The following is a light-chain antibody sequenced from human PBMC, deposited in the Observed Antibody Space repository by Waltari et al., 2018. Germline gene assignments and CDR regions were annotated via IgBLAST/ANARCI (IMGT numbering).Light chain of an antibody. CDR1: SRDDSAYNY. CDR2: DVS. V-gene: IGLV2-14*03. Sequence: QSALTQHASVSGSPGQTIPISCTGTSRDDSAYNYVTWYQQHPGKVPKLIIYDVSHRPSGFSFRFSGSKSDNTASLTISGLQAEDEADYYCISYTTSDTMIFGGGTKLTVL. J-gene: IGLJ2*01. CDR3: ISYTTSDTMI.